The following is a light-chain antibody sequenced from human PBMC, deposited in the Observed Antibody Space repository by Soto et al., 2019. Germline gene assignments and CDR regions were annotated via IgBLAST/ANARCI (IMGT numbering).Light chain of an antibody. CDR1: QTFSVY. Sequence: IRMTQSPSSLSASIGDRVTITCRASQTFSVYLNWYQHKPGKAPKLLIYATSSLQSGVPSRFSGSGSGTDFTLSISSLQPEDSAAYYCLQDYNYPFTFGQGTKVDIK. V-gene: IGKV1-39*01. CDR3: LQDYNYPFT. J-gene: IGKJ2*01. CDR2: ATS.